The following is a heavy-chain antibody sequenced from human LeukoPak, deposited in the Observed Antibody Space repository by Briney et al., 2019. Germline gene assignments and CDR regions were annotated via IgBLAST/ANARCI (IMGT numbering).Heavy chain of an antibody. CDR1: GFIFSRHA. V-gene: IGHV3-23*01. D-gene: IGHD5-24*01. CDR3: AKGDDIGKHPTRAYYFDI. J-gene: IGHJ4*02. Sequence: PGGSLRLSCAASGFIFSRHAMSWVRQALGKGLEWVSTTGLESVHTLCADSVQGRFTVSRDNSRNTLDLQMDNLRVDDTAVYYCAKGDDIGKHPTRAYYFDIWGQGTLVTVSS. CDR2: TGLESVHT.